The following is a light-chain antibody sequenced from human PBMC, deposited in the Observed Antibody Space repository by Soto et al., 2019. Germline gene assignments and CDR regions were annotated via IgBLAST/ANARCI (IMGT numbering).Light chain of an antibody. Sequence: DIQMTQSPSSLSASVGDRVTITCRASQSISSYLNWYQQKPGKAPKLLIYAASSLQSGVPSRFSGSGSWTDFTLTISSLQPEDFANYYFQQSYSTPITFGQGTRLEIK. V-gene: IGKV1-39*01. CDR3: QQSYSTPIT. J-gene: IGKJ5*01. CDR1: QSISSY. CDR2: AAS.